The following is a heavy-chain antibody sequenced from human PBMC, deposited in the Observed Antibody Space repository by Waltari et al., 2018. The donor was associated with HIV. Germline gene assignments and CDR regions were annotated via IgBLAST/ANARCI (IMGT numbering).Heavy chain of an antibody. J-gene: IGHJ6*02. CDR2: IYRGGDT. D-gene: IGHD4-17*01. CDR1: GFAVRNIY. CDR3: TGPDGDQGTSVTYYGMGV. Sequence: EVELVETGGDLMRPGGSLRLSCATPGFAVRNIYINGVRQAPGKGLEWVSVIYRGGDTKYADSVKGRFLISRDNSKNTVFLQLNRLRVEDTAVYYCTGPDGDQGTSVTYYGMGVWGQGTTVTVSS. V-gene: IGHV3-53*02.